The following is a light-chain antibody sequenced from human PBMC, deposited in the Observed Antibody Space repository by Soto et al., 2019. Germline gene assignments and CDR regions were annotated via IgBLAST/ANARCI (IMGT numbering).Light chain of an antibody. V-gene: IGKV3-20*01. J-gene: IGKJ1*01. CDR3: QHYGYPRA. Sequence: EIVLTQSPGTLSLSPGERATLSCRASQNVRNDYLAWYQQKPGQGPRLLIYGASSRASGIPDRFSGSGSGTDFTLSITRLEPEDSAVYYCQHYGYPRAFGQGTKVEIK. CDR1: QNVRNDY. CDR2: GAS.